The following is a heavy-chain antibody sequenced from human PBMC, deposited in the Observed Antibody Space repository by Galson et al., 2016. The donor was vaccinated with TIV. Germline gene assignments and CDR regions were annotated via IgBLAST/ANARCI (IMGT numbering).Heavy chain of an antibody. J-gene: IGHJ6*03. CDR1: GVTFSSYA. V-gene: IGHV1-69*13. CDR2: LIPMFGIT. D-gene: IGHD2/OR15-2a*01. CDR3: ARSNSYNFYYMAV. Sequence: SVKVSCKASGVTFSSYAISWVRQAPGQELEWMGGLIPMFGITNYAQRFQGRVTITADGSTSTAYMELSSLRSEDTAVYYCARSNSYNFYYMAVWGQGTRVTVSS.